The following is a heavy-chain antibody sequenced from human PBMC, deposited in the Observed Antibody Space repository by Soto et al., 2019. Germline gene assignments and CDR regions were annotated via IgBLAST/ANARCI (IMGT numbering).Heavy chain of an antibody. D-gene: IGHD3-16*01. Sequence: GASVKVSCKASGYTFTGYYMHWVRQAPGQGLEWMGWINPNSGGTNYAQKFQGWVTMTRDTSISTAYMELSRLRSDDTAVYYCARAQSLSPGGHNWFDHWGQGTLVTVSS. CDR1: GYTFTGYY. CDR3: ARAQSLSPGGHNWFDH. J-gene: IGHJ5*02. V-gene: IGHV1-2*04. CDR2: INPNSGGT.